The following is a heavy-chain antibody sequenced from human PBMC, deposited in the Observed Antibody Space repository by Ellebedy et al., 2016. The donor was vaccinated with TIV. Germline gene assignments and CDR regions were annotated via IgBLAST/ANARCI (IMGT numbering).Heavy chain of an antibody. CDR3: ARSFGYCSGTICYDYYYYYMDV. V-gene: IGHV1-2*02. Sequence: ASVKVSCXASGYTFTGYYMHWVRQAPGQGLEWMGWINPNSGGTDYAQKFQGRVTMTRDTSISTAYMELSRLRSDDTAVYYCARSFGYCSGTICYDYYYYYMDVWGKGTTVTVSS. CDR1: GYTFTGYY. J-gene: IGHJ6*03. D-gene: IGHD2-2*01. CDR2: INPNSGGT.